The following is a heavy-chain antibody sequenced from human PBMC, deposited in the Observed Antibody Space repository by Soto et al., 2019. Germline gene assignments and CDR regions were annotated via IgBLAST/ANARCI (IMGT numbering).Heavy chain of an antibody. Sequence: EVQVVESGGGLIQPGGSLRLSCAASGFTVSTNYMTWVRQAPGKGLEWVSLIYSDGRTYYADSVKGRFTISRDNSKNTLYLQMSSLRVEDTAFYYCARGVVSVTRQLYFDYWGQGTLVTVSS. CDR3: ARGVVSVTRQLYFDY. CDR1: GFTVSTNY. CDR2: IYSDGRT. D-gene: IGHD2-21*02. V-gene: IGHV3-53*01. J-gene: IGHJ4*02.